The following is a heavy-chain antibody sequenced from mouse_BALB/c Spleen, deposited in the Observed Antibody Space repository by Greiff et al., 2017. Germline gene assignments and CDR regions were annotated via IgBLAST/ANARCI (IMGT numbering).Heavy chain of an antibody. CDR1: GYAFSSSW. V-gene: IGHV1-82*01. CDR3: ARAIIGMDD. D-gene: IGHD1-1*01. CDR2: IYPGDGDT. Sequence: VKLQESGPELVKPGASVKISCKASGYAFSSSWMNWVKQRPGQGLEWIGRIYPGDGDTNYNGKFKGKATLTADKSSSTAYMQLSSLTSVDSAVYFCARAIIGMDDWGQGTSVTVSS. J-gene: IGHJ4*01.